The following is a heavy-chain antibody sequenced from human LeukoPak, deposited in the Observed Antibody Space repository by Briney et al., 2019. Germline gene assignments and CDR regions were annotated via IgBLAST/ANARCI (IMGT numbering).Heavy chain of an antibody. CDR3: AKGSIGDYFDY. D-gene: IGHD3-16*01. J-gene: IGHJ4*02. CDR1: GFTFDDYA. Sequence: GGSLRLSCAASGFTFDDYAMHWVRQAPGKGLEWVSGISWNSGSIGYADSVKGRFTISRDNAKNSLYLQMNSLRAEDTALYYCAKGSIGDYFDYWGQGTLVTVSS. CDR2: ISWNSGSI. V-gene: IGHV3-9*01.